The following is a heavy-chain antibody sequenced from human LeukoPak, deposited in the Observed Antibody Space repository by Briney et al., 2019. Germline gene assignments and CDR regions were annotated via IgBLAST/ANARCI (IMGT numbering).Heavy chain of an antibody. CDR2: INHNSGGT. V-gene: IGHV1-2*02. J-gene: IGHJ6*03. CDR3: ARDPGDTIFGVVNFHYYYYMDV. D-gene: IGHD3-3*01. CDR1: GYTFTCYY. Sequence: GASVKVSCKASGYTFTCYYMHWVRQAPGQGLEWVGWINHNSGGTNYEQKFQGRVNMTRDTSISTAYMELGRLRANDTAVYYCARDPGDTIFGVVNFHYYYYMDVWGKGTTVTVSS.